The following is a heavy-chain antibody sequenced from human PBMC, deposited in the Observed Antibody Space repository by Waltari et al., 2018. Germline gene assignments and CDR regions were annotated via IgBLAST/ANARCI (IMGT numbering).Heavy chain of an antibody. CDR1: GFPFSSYW. J-gene: IGHJ4*02. V-gene: IGHV3-74*01. Sequence: EVQLVESGGGLIQPGGSLRLSCAASGFPFSSYWMHWVRQAPGKGLVWVSRIKGDGSSTAYADSVRGRFTISRDNAKNTLYLQMNSLRAEDTAVYYCTRGYLYESSASDCSGQGSLVTVSS. CDR2: IKGDGSST. D-gene: IGHD3-22*01. CDR3: TRGYLYESSASDC.